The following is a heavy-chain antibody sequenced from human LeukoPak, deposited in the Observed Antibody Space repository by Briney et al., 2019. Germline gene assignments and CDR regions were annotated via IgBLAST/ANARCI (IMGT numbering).Heavy chain of an antibody. CDR2: IYPGDSDT. CDR3: ARLRGGSYYGSDAFDI. Sequence: GESLKISCKGSGYIFITYWIGWVRQMPGKGLEWMGIIYPGDSDTRYSPSFQGQVTISADKSINTAYLQWSSLKASDTAMYYCARLRGGSYYGSDAFDIWGLGTLVTVSS. D-gene: IGHD1-26*01. V-gene: IGHV5-51*01. J-gene: IGHJ3*02. CDR1: GYIFITYW.